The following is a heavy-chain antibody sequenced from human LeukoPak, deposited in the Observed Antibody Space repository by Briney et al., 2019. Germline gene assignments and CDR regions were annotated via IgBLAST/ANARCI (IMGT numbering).Heavy chain of an antibody. D-gene: IGHD1-26*01. CDR3: ARTRSRGAPVKENY. CDR1: GGSISSGGYY. CDR2: IYHSGST. Sequence: PSETLSLTCTVSGGSISSGGYYWSWIRQPPGKGLEWIGYIYHSGSTYYNPSLKSRVTISVDRSKNQFSLKLSSVTAADTAVYYCARTRSRGAPVKENYWGQGTLVTVSS. J-gene: IGHJ4*02. V-gene: IGHV4-30-2*01.